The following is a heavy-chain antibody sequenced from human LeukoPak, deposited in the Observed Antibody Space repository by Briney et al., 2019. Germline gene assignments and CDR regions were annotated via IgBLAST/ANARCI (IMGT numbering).Heavy chain of an antibody. Sequence: SETLSLTCTVSGGPITSSAYYWVWVRQSPGRGLDWLGSIYNNGDTYYNPSYESRVTIAIETSKNQFSLKMTSVTAADTAAYYCTSRGFRLPLDAFDVWGQGTRVAVSS. V-gene: IGHV4-39*01. CDR3: TSRGFRLPLDAFDV. CDR1: GGPITSSAYY. CDR2: IYNNGDT. D-gene: IGHD5-24*01. J-gene: IGHJ3*01.